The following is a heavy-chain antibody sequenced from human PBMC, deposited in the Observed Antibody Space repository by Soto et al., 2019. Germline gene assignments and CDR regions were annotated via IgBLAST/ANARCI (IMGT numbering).Heavy chain of an antibody. D-gene: IGHD2-15*01. CDR1: GGPXRRRGYY. V-gene: IGHV4-31*03. CDR2: FYYSGIT. Sequence: SETLSLTCTVSGGPXRRRGYYWSWIRHRPGEGLEWIGFFYYSGITDYNPSLRSRVTISADTSRNQVFLNMYSVTAADPAVYFCASSGGPEGDWFDPWGQGTLVTVSS. CDR3: ASSGGPEGDWFDP. J-gene: IGHJ5*02.